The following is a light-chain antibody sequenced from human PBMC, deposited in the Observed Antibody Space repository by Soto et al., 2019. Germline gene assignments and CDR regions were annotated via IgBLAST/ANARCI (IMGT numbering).Light chain of an antibody. CDR3: QNYNLAPALT. CDR1: QGISNF. V-gene: IGKV1-27*01. Sequence: DIQMTQSPSSLSASVGDSVTFTCRASQGISNFLAWYQQKPGKVPKLLIYAASTLQSGVPSRFSGSGSGTDFTLTISSLQPEDVATYYCQNYNLAPALTFGGGTKVEIK. CDR2: AAS. J-gene: IGKJ4*01.